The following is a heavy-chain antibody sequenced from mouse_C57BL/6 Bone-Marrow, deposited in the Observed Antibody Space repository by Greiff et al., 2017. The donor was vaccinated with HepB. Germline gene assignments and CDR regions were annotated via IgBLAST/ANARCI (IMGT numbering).Heavy chain of an antibody. D-gene: IGHD2-4*01. CDR2: IDPSDSET. CDR1: GYTFTSYW. Sequence: QVQLQQPGAELVRSGSSVKLSCKASGYTFTSYWMHWVKQRPIQGLEWIGNIDPSDSETHYNQKFKDKATLTVDKSSSTAYMQLSSLTSEDSAVYYCAREAYEYDVDDWGQGTTLTVSS. J-gene: IGHJ2*01. V-gene: IGHV1-52*01. CDR3: AREAYEYDVDD.